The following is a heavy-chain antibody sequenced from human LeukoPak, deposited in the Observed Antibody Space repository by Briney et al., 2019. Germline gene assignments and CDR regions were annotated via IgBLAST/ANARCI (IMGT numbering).Heavy chain of an antibody. CDR1: GFTFDDYA. D-gene: IGHD6-19*01. V-gene: IGHV3-9*01. CDR3: AKSFSPGWQEYYFDY. Sequence: GGSLRLSCAASGFTFDDYAMHWVRQAPGKGLEWVSGISWNSGSIGYADSVKGQFTFSRDNAKNSLYLQMNSLRAEDTALYYCAKSFSPGWQEYYFDYWGQGTLVTVSS. CDR2: ISWNSGSI. J-gene: IGHJ4*02.